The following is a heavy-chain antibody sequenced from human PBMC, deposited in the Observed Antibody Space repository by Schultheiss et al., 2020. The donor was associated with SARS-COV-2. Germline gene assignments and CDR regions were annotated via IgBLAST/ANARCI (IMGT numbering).Heavy chain of an antibody. CDR1: GYTFTSYY. D-gene: IGHD3-3*01. CDR3: ASESSKENRFLYRLGNLDY. Sequence: ASVKVSCKASGYTFTSYYMHWVRQAPGQGLEWMGIINPSGGSTSYAQKFQGRVTMTRDTSTSTVYMELSSLRSEDTAVYYCASESSKENRFLYRLGNLDYWGQGTLVTVSS. J-gene: IGHJ4*02. V-gene: IGHV1-46*01. CDR2: INPSGGST.